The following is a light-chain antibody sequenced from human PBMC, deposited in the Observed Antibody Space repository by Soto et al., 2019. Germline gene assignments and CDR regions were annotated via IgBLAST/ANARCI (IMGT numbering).Light chain of an antibody. V-gene: IGKV1-6*01. Sequence: AIQMTQSPSSLSASVGDRVTITCRASQGIRIDLGWYQQKPGKAPKLLIYAASTLQTGVPSRFNGSGSGTDFTLTISSLQPEDFATYYCQQSYSTPLTFGGGTKVDI. J-gene: IGKJ4*01. CDR1: QGIRID. CDR3: QQSYSTPLT. CDR2: AAS.